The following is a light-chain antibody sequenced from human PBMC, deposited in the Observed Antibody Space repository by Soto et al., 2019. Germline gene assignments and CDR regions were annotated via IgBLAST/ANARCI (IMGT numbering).Light chain of an antibody. J-gene: IGLJ3*02. CDR3: SSYAGSNNRV. CDR1: SSDVGGYNY. V-gene: IGLV2-8*01. CDR2: EVS. Sequence: QSALTQPPSASGSPGQSVTISCTGTSSDVGGYNYVSWYQQHPGKAPKLMIYEVSKRRSGVPDRFSGSKSGNTAPLTVSGLQAEDEADYYCSSYAGSNNRVFGGGTKLTVL.